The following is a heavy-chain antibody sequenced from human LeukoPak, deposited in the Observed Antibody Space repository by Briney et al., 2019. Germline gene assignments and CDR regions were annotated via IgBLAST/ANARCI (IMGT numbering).Heavy chain of an antibody. V-gene: IGHV3-21*01. J-gene: IGHJ4*02. Sequence: NTGGCLRLSCAASGFTFSAYSINWVRQTPGKGLEWVSFILNGDTVSYADPVKGRFTMSRDNPKNSLYLQMNSLRAEDTAVSFCLRDHLWAFDIWGQGTLVTVAS. D-gene: IGHD1-26*01. CDR1: GFTFSAYS. CDR2: ILNGDTV. CDR3: LRDHLWAFDI.